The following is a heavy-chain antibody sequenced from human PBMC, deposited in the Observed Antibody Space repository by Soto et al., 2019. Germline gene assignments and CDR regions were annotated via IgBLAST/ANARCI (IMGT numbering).Heavy chain of an antibody. Sequence: PGGSLRLSCTGSGFTFGDYGMSWFRQAPGKGLEWVSFIRSEAYGGTTEYAASVKGRFTISRDDSNGIAYLQMTSLKTEDTAIYLCTRETWFGAWGQGPTGTVS. CDR2: IRSEAYGGTT. D-gene: IGHD3-10*01. V-gene: IGHV3-49*03. J-gene: IGHJ6*02. CDR1: GFTFGDYG. CDR3: TRETWFGA.